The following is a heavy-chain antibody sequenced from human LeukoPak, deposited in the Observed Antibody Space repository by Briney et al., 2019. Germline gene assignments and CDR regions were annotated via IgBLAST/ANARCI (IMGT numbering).Heavy chain of an antibody. Sequence: KPGGSLRLSCAASGFTFSSYAMSWVRQPPGKGLEWIGSIYYSGSTNYNPSLKSRVTISVDTSKNQFSLKLSSVTAADTAVYYCARSLDWFDPWGQGTLVTVSS. CDR2: IYYSGST. CDR3: ARSLDWFDP. J-gene: IGHJ5*02. V-gene: IGHV4-59*01. CDR1: GFTFSSYA.